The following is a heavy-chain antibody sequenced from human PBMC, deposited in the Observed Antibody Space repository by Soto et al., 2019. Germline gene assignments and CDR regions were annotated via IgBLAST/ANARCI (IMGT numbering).Heavy chain of an antibody. CDR2: IYWNDDK. V-gene: IGHV2-5*01. D-gene: IGHD3-10*01. CDR3: AHSRDITIVRGVIITFPFDY. CDR1: GFSLSTSGVG. J-gene: IGHJ4*02. Sequence: VSGPTLVNPTQTLTLTCTFSGFSLSTSGVGVGWIRQPPGKALEWLALIYWNDDKRYSPSLKSRLTITKDTSKNQVVLTMTNMDPVDTATYYCAHSRDITIVRGVIITFPFDYWGQGTLVTVSS.